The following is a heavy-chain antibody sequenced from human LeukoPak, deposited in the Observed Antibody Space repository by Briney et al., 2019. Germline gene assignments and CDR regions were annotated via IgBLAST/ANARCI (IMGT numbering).Heavy chain of an antibody. CDR3: ARYEQQLVGFDI. V-gene: IGHV1-69*02. D-gene: IGHD6-13*01. J-gene: IGHJ3*02. CDR1: GGTFSSYT. Sequence: SVKVSCKASGGTFSSYTISWVRQAPGQGLEWMGRIIPILGIANYAQKFQGRVTITAGKSTSTAYMELSSLRSEDTAVYYCARYEQQLVGFDIWGQGTMVTVSS. CDR2: IIPILGIA.